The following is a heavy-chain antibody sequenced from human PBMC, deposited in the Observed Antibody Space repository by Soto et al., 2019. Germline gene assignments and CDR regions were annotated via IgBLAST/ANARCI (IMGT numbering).Heavy chain of an antibody. D-gene: IGHD6-13*01. V-gene: IGHV3-48*02. CDR1: GFIFSTYS. Sequence: EVQLVESGGGLVQPGGSLRLSCAASGFIFSTYSMNWVRQAPGKGLEWISFINSGSTSIYYADSVRGRFTISRDNAANSLFLQMNSLRDEDTAVYYCVRLYSTSTVSRWFDPWGQGTLVTVSS. CDR3: VRLYSTSTVSRWFDP. J-gene: IGHJ5*02. CDR2: INSGSTSI.